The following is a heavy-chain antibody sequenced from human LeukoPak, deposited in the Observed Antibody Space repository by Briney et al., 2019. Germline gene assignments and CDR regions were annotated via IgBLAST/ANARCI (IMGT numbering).Heavy chain of an antibody. CDR2: INTDESSA. D-gene: IGHD2-2*02. Sequence: GGSLRLSCAASGFTFSSYWIHWVRQAPGKGLVWVSRINTDESSASYADSVKGRFTISRDNAKNTLYLQMNSLRAEDTAVYYCARGRGSCTSSSCYIDYWGQGTLVTVSP. V-gene: IGHV3-74*01. J-gene: IGHJ4*02. CDR1: GFTFSSYW. CDR3: ARGRGSCTSSSCYIDY.